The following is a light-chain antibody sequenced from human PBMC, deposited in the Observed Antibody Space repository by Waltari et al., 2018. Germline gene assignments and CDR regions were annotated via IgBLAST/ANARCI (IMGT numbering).Light chain of an antibody. CDR3: QQYYDIPVT. J-gene: IGKJ2*01. CDR2: WAS. CDR1: QSVLYNTDNKNY. Sequence: DIVMTQSPDSLPVSLGERATLNFKSRQSVLYNTDNKNYLAWYQQKPGQSPKLLIYWASTRESGVPDRFSGSGSGTDFTLTISGLQADDAAIYFCQQYYDIPVTFGQGTRLEIK. V-gene: IGKV4-1*01.